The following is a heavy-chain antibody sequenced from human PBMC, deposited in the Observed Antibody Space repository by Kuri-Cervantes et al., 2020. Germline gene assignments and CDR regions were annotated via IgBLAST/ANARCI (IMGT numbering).Heavy chain of an antibody. J-gene: IGHJ4*02. D-gene: IGHD3-22*01. Sequence: GESLKISCAASGFTFSSYAMHWVRQAPGKGLEWVAVISYDGSNKYYADSVKGRFTISRDNSKNTLYLQMNSLRAEDTAVYYCARAHSSGYSGPWYWGQGTLVTVSS. V-gene: IGHV3-30-3*01. CDR2: ISYDGSNK. CDR3: ARAHSSGYSGPWY. CDR1: GFTFSSYA.